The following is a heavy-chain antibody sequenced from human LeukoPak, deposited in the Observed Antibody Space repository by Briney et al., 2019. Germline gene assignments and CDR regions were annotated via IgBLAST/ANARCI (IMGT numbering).Heavy chain of an antibody. CDR3: ARDESSGTYYFDY. D-gene: IGHD1-26*01. CDR2: ISAYNGNT. CDR1: GGTFSSYA. J-gene: IGHJ4*02. V-gene: IGHV1-18*01. Sequence: GASVKVSCKASGGTFSSYAISWVRQAPGQGLEWMGWISAYNGNTKNAQKLQGRVTLTTDTSTSTAYMELRSLRSDDTAVYYCARDESSGTYYFDYWGQGTLVTVSS.